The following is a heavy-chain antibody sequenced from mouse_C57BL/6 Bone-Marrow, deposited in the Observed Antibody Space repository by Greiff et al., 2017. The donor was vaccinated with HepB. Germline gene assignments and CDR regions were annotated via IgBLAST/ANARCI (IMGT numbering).Heavy chain of an antibody. CDR2: ISYDGSN. Sequence: VQLKESGPGLVKPSQSLSLTCSVTSYSITSGYYWNWIRQFPGNKLEWMGYISYDGSNNYNPSLKNRISITRDTSKNQFFLKLNSVTTEDTATYYCAREGFYYFDYWGQGTTLTVSS. J-gene: IGHJ2*01. CDR1: SYSITSGYY. V-gene: IGHV3-6*01. CDR3: AREGFYYFDY.